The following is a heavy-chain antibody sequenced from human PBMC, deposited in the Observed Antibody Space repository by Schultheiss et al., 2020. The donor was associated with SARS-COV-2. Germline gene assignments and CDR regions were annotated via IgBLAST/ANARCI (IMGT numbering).Heavy chain of an antibody. Sequence: SETLSLTCTVSGGSISSYYWSWIRQPPGKGLEWIGYIYYSGSTNYNPSLKSRVTMSVDTSKNQFSLKLSSVTAADTAVYYCARGDILTGDYFDYWGQGTLVTVSS. V-gene: IGHV4-59*12. CDR1: GGSISSYY. J-gene: IGHJ4*02. D-gene: IGHD3-9*01. CDR3: ARGDILTGDYFDY. CDR2: IYYSGST.